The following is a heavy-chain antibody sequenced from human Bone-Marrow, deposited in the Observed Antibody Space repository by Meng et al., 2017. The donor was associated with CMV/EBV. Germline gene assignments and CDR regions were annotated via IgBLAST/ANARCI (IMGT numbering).Heavy chain of an antibody. CDR3: ARGDCSSTSCYGGEYYGMDV. J-gene: IGHJ6*02. CDR1: GFTFNSYS. Sequence: GESLKISCAASGFTFNSYSMNWVRQAPGKGLEWVSSISSSSSYIYYADSVKGRFTISRDNAKNSLYLQMNSLRAEDTAVYYCARGDCSSTSCYGGEYYGMDVWGQGTTVTVSS. V-gene: IGHV3-21*01. CDR2: ISSSSSYI. D-gene: IGHD2-2*01.